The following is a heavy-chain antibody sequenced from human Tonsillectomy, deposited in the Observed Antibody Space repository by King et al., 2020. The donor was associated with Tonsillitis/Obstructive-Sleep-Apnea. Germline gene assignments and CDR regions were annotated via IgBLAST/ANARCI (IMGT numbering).Heavy chain of an antibody. Sequence: VQLVESGGGLVQPGGSLRLSCAASGFTFSSYSMNWVRQAPGKGLEWVSYISSSSSTIYYADSVKGRFTISSDNAKNSLYLQMNSLRDEDTAVYYCARDESGYYDFWSGYNYYYYYYMDVWGKGTTVTVSS. J-gene: IGHJ6*03. CDR3: ARDESGYYDFWSGYNYYYYYYMDV. D-gene: IGHD3-3*01. CDR2: ISSSSSTI. CDR1: GFTFSSYS. V-gene: IGHV3-48*02.